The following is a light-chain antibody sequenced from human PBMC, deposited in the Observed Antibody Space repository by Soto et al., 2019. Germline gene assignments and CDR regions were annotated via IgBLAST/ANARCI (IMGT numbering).Light chain of an antibody. V-gene: IGKV1-5*01. Sequence: DFQMTQSPSTLSASVGDRVTITCRASQNIRSRLAWFQQKPGKAPKLLIYDASSLESGVPSRFSGSGSGTDFTLTISSLQPEDFATYYCQQLNSYLSLTFGGGSKVDI. CDR3: QQLNSYLSLT. J-gene: IGKJ4*01. CDR1: QNIRSR. CDR2: DAS.